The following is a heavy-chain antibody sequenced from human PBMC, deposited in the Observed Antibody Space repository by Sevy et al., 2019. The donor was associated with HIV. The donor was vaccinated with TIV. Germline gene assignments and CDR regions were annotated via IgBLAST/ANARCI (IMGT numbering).Heavy chain of an antibody. J-gene: IGHJ4*02. Sequence: GGSLRLSCEASGFTFRSYAMSWVRQAPGKGLEWVSGIIGSGDNTYYADSVKGRFTVSRDNSKNTVYVQMNSLRAEDTAVYYCAKGVSWLVLGGYFDYWGQGTPVTVSS. CDR1: GFTFRSYA. CDR2: IIGSGDNT. V-gene: IGHV3-23*01. CDR3: AKGVSWLVLGGYFDY. D-gene: IGHD6-19*01.